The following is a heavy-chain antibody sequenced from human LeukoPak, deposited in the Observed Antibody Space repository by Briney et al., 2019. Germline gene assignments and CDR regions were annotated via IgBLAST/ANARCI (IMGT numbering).Heavy chain of an antibody. CDR2: TYYRYKWYN. CDR3: VRRRAVAGRMDAFDV. D-gene: IGHD6-19*01. CDR1: GDSVSSNSAA. J-gene: IGHJ3*01. V-gene: IGHV6-1*01. Sequence: SQTLSLTCAISGDSVSSNSAAWNWIRQTPSGGLEWLGRTYYRYKWYNDYAVSVQRRIIFNPDTSKNQFSLQLRSVTPEDTAVYFCVRRRAVAGRMDAFDVWGQGTMVTVSS.